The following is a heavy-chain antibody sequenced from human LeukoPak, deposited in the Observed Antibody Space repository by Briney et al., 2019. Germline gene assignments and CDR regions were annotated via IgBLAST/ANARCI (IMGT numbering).Heavy chain of an antibody. J-gene: IGHJ6*03. Sequence: ASVKVSCKACGYTFTSYGISWVRQAPGQGLEWMGWISAYNGNANYAQKLQGRVTMTTDTSTSTAYMELRSLRSDDTAVYYCARVVVVPAASPSTGYYYYYMDLWGKGTTVTVSS. CDR1: GYTFTSYG. D-gene: IGHD2-2*01. CDR2: ISAYNGNA. CDR3: ARVVVVPAASPSTGYYYYYMDL. V-gene: IGHV1-18*01.